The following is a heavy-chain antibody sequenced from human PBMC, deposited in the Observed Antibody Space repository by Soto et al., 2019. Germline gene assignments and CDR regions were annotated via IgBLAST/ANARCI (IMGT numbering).Heavy chain of an antibody. CDR3: ARVFVASSGWYLGIDY. CDR1: GYTFTGYY. D-gene: IGHD6-19*01. Sequence: GASLNVSCKASGYTFTGYYMHWVRQAPGQGLELMGWINPNSGGTNYAQKFQGRVTITRGTSISTAYMELSRLRSDDTAVYYCARVFVASSGWYLGIDYWGQGTMVTVSS. J-gene: IGHJ4*02. CDR2: INPNSGGT. V-gene: IGHV1-2*02.